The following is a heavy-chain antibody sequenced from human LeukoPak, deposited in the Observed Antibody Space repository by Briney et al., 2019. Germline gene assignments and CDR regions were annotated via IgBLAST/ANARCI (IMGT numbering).Heavy chain of an antibody. CDR1: GFTVSTNY. CDR3: ARGSGSYYWFDY. Sequence: GSLRLSCAASGFTVSTNYMSWVRQAPGKGLEWVSVIYSGGSTCYADSVKGRFTISRDISKNTLYLQMNSLRAEDTAVYYCARGSGSYYWFDYWGQGTLVTVSS. J-gene: IGHJ4*02. CDR2: IYSGGST. D-gene: IGHD1-26*01. V-gene: IGHV3-66*01.